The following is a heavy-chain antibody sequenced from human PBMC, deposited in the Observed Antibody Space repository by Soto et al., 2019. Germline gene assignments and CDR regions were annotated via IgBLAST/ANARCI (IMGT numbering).Heavy chain of an antibody. CDR3: ARDLSWGSKWYYDMDV. Sequence: EVQLVESGGGLVQPGGSLRLSCAASGLTISGNAMNWVRQAPGRGLEGVSYISSSSTNIHYADPVGGRFTITRDNAKNSLYLQMNSLRDEDTAVYRCARDLSWGSKWYYDMDVWGKGTTVTVSS. D-gene: IGHD3-16*01. CDR2: ISSSSTNI. J-gene: IGHJ6*03. CDR1: GLTISGNA. V-gene: IGHV3-48*02.